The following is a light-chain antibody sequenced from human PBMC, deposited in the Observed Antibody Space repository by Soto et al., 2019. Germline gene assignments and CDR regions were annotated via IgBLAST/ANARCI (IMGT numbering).Light chain of an antibody. V-gene: IGLV2-14*01. CDR2: EVN. Sequence: QSVLTQPASVSGSPRQSITISCTGASSDVGSYTYVSWYQQHPGKAPKLMIYEVNNRPSGVSNRFSGSKSGTSATLGITGLQTGDEADYYCGTWDSSLSAGVFGGGTKLTVL. CDR1: SSDVGSYTY. J-gene: IGLJ3*02. CDR3: GTWDSSLSAGV.